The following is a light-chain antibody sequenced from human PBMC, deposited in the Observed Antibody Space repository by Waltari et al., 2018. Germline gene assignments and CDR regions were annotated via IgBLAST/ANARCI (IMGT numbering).Light chain of an antibody. V-gene: IGKV3-20*01. J-gene: IGKJ3*01. CDR2: IAS. CDR3: QQSGGSPFT. Sequence: IVLTQSPGTLSLSPGERATLSCRASQSIPSNYLAWYQQRPGRAPRLLIYIASSRATGIPDRFSGSGSGTDFTLTIIRLEPEDFAVYYCQQSGGSPFTFGPGTTVDI. CDR1: QSIPSNY.